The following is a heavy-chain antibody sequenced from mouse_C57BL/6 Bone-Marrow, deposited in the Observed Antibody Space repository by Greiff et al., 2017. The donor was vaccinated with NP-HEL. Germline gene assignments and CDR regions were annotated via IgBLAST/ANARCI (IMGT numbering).Heavy chain of an antibody. V-gene: IGHV2-2*01. CDR2: IWSGGST. CDR1: GFSLTSYG. J-gene: IGHJ1*03. Sequence: VMLVESGPGLVQPSQSLSITCTVSGFSLTSYGVHWVRQSPGKGLEWLGVIWSGGSTDYNAAFISRLSISKDNSKSQVFFKMNSLQADDTAIDYCASGSSVGYWYFDVWGTGTTVTVSS. D-gene: IGHD1-1*01. CDR3: ASGSSVGYWYFDV.